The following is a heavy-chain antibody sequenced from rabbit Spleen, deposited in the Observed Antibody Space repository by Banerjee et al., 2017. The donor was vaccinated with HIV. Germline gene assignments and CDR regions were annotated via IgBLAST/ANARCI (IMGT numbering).Heavy chain of an antibody. V-gene: IGHV1S45*01. CDR3: ARDTGSSFSSYGMDL. CDR1: GLDFSSKYW. Sequence: QEQLVESGGGLVQPEGSLTLTCKASGLDFSSKYWISWVRQAPGKGLEWISCIAGSSSGFTYSATWAKGRFTISKTSSTTVTLQMTSLTVADTATYFCARDTGSSFSSYGMDLWGQGTLVTVS. CDR2: IAGSSSGFT. J-gene: IGHJ6*01. D-gene: IGHD8-1*01.